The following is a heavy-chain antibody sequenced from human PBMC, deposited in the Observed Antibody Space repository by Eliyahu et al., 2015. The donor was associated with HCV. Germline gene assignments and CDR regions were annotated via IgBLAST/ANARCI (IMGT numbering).Heavy chain of an antibody. Sequence: QVQLVQSGAEXKKPGXSLKVSXXASGYTFTAXXMHWVRQAPGQGPEWMGRIFPNSGGTDYAQKFQGRVAMTRDTSISTVYMDLTRLTSDDTAVYFCARGHNYAYEYWGQGTLVTVSS. J-gene: IGHJ4*02. CDR1: GYTFTAXX. CDR3: ARGHNYAYEY. V-gene: IGHV1-2*06. D-gene: IGHD5-18*01. CDR2: IFPNSGGT.